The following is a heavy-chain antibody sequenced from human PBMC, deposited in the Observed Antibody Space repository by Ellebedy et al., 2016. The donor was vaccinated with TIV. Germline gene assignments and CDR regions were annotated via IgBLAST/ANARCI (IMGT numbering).Heavy chain of an antibody. J-gene: IGHJ6*02. D-gene: IGHD2-15*01. Sequence: GESLKISCAASGFTFSSYAMTWVRQAPGKGLEWVSAITGSSATIYYADSLKGRFTISRDNSKNTLYLQMNSLRAEDTAVYYCASPKSSLNTWGHGTTVTVSS. V-gene: IGHV3-23*01. CDR2: ITGSSATI. CDR3: ASPKSSLNT. CDR1: GFTFSSYA.